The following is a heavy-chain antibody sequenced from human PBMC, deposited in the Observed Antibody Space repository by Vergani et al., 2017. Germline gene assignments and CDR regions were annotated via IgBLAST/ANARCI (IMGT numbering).Heavy chain of an antibody. D-gene: IGHD3-9*01. V-gene: IGHV3-23*01. J-gene: IGHJ6*02. CDR1: GFTFSSYA. CDR2: ISGSGGST. CDR3: ARVMYRDEASTGYRLEGMDI. Sequence: EVQVLESGGGLVQPGGSLRLSCAASGFTFSSYAMSWVRQAPGKGLEWVSAISGSGGSTYYADSVKGRFTISRDNSKNTLYLQMNSLRAEDTAVYFCARVMYRDEASTGYRLEGMDIWGQGTTVTISS.